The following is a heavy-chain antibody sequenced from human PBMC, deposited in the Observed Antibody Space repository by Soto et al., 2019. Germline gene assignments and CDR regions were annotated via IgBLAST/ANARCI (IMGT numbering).Heavy chain of an antibody. CDR3: ARDRGLDEQLVHGFDY. Sequence: ASVKVSCKASGYTFTSYGISWVRQAPGQGLEWMGWISAYNGNTNYAQKLQGRVTMTTDTSTSTAYMELRSLRSDDTAVYYCARDRGLDEQLVHGFDYWGQGTLVTVSS. CDR2: ISAYNGNT. V-gene: IGHV1-18*01. CDR1: GYTFTSYG. J-gene: IGHJ4*02. D-gene: IGHD6-6*01.